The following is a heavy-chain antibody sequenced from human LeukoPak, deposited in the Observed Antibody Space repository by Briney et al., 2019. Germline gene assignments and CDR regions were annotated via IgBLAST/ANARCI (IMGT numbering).Heavy chain of an antibody. CDR3: ASLRYGHAINI. V-gene: IGHV1-18*01. D-gene: IGHD4-17*01. Sequence: GGSVKESCKAGVCTSTNYCCSGGRHAPGGGGEGMGWLNTDNGDTIYAQRVQDRVTMTTDTSTSTAYMQLRSLRPDDPAMYYCASLRYGHAINIWGHGTMVTVSS. CDR2: LNTDNGDT. CDR1: VCTSTNYC. J-gene: IGHJ3*02.